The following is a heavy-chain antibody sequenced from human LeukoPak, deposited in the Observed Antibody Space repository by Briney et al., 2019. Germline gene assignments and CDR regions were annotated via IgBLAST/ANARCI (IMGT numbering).Heavy chain of an antibody. V-gene: IGHV3-11*04. CDR1: GFIFSDYY. Sequence: GGSLRLSCAASGFIFSDYYMSWIRQAPAKGLEWVSYISSGGSTIYYADSVKGRFTISRDNAKNSLYLQMDSLRAEDTAVYYCARDSPPDNWGQGTLVTVSS. CDR3: ARDSPPDN. J-gene: IGHJ4*02. CDR2: ISSGGSTI.